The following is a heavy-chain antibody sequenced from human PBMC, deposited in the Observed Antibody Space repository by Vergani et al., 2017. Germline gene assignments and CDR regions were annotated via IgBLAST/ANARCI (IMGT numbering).Heavy chain of an antibody. CDR3: ATPQAVTTGGMEV. D-gene: IGHD4-17*01. Sequence: EVQLVQSGAEVKKTGATMKISCKVSGYTFTDHYMYWVKQAPGKGLEWMGLVDPEDGETIYAEKFKGRVTIAADTSTDTAHLELSSLGSEDTVVYYCATPQAVTTGGMEVWGQGTTVIVSS. CDR2: VDPEDGET. CDR1: GYTFTDHY. V-gene: IGHV1-69-2*01. J-gene: IGHJ6*02.